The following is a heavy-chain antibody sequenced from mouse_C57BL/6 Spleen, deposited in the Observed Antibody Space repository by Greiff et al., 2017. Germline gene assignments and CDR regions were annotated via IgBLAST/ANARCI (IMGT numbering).Heavy chain of an antibody. D-gene: IGHD3-3*01. CDR3: ARGDVTY. J-gene: IGHJ3*01. V-gene: IGHV1-59*01. CDR1: GYTFTSYW. Sequence: QVQLKQPGAELVRPGTSVKLSCKASGYTFTSYWMHWVKQRPGQGLEWIRVIDPSDSYTNYNQKFKGKATLTVDTSSSTAYMQPCSLSSADSAVYSCARGDVTYWGQGTLVTVSA. CDR2: IDPSDSYT.